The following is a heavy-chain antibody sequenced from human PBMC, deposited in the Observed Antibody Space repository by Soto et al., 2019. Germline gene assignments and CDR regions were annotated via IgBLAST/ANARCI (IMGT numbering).Heavy chain of an antibody. V-gene: IGHV3-30*18. CDR1: GFTVATTG. CDR2: ISHSGTSK. Sequence: QVQLVESGGGVVQPGESLKVACAASGFTVATTGMHWVRQAPGKGLEWVAMISHSGTSKVYIDSVQGRFTNSRDNANNNRYLQMSSLRPEDTAIYYCAKYWGSSGWFNWFNPCGQGVLVTVSS. CDR3: AKYWGSSGWFNWFNP. D-gene: IGHD6-19*01. J-gene: IGHJ5*02.